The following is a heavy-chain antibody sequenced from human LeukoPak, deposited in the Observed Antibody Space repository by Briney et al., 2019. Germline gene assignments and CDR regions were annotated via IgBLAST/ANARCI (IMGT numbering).Heavy chain of an antibody. Sequence: PGGSLRLSCAASGFTFRSYEMNWVRQAPGKGLEWVSYISGSGDTKYYADPVKGRFTISRDNSKNSLYLQMSSLRVEDTAVYYCARVLGTVDYWGQGTQVTVSS. D-gene: IGHD1-14*01. V-gene: IGHV3-48*03. CDR1: GFTFRSYE. J-gene: IGHJ4*02. CDR2: ISGSGDTK. CDR3: ARVLGTVDY.